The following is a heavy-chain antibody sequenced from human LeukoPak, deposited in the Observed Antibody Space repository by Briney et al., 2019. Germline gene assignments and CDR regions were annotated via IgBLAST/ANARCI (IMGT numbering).Heavy chain of an antibody. Sequence: ASVKVSCKASGYTFTGYYMHWVRQAPGQGLEWMGWINPNSGGTNYAQKFQGRVTMTRDTSISTAYMELSRLRSDDTAVYYCARVESSGYSNCFDYWGQGTLVTVSS. D-gene: IGHD3-22*01. CDR1: GYTFTGYY. CDR2: INPNSGGT. J-gene: IGHJ4*02. V-gene: IGHV1-2*02. CDR3: ARVESSGYSNCFDY.